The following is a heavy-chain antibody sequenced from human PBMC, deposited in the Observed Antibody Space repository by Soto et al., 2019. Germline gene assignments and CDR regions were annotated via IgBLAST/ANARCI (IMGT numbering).Heavy chain of an antibody. Sequence: ASVKVSCKASGGTFSSYAISWVRQAPGQGLEWMGGIIPIFGTANYAQKFQGRVTITADESTSTAYMELSSLRSEDTAVYYCARAGYCSCGSCYLYGMDVWGQGTTVTVSS. J-gene: IGHJ6*02. CDR2: IIPIFGTA. CDR3: ARAGYCSCGSCYLYGMDV. V-gene: IGHV1-69*13. CDR1: GGTFSSYA. D-gene: IGHD2-15*01.